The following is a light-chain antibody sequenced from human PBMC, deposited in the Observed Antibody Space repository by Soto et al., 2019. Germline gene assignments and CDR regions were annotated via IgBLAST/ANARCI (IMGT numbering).Light chain of an antibody. CDR2: GAS. Sequence: EIVMTQSASTLSVSPGGRATLSCRASQSISDTLAWYQQKPGQAPRLLIYGASTRAPGFPARFSGSGSGTEFTLTISSLQSEDFAVYYCQQYNNWPPWTFGQGTKVDIK. CDR1: QSISDT. V-gene: IGKV3-15*01. CDR3: QQYNNWPPWT. J-gene: IGKJ1*01.